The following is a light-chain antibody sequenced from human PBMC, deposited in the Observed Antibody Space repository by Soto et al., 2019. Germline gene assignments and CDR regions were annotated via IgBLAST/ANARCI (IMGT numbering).Light chain of an antibody. CDR2: DVS. CDR1: SSDVGGYNY. V-gene: IGLV2-14*01. J-gene: IGLJ2*01. CDR3: SSYTSSSPPVV. Sequence: QSALTQPAPVSGSPGQSITISCTGTSSDVGGYNYVSWYQQHPGKAPKLMIYDVSNRPSGVSNRFSGSKSGNTASLTISGLQAEDEADYYCSSYTSSSPPVVFGGGTKLTVL.